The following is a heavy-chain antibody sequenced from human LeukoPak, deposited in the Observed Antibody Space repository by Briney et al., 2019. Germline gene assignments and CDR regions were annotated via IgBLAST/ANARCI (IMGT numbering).Heavy chain of an antibody. CDR1: GDSITSYY. Sequence: SETLSLTCGVSGDSITSYYWSWIRQPPGKGLEWIGFIYHSGNTNYNPSLTTRVTMSVDTSRTQISLRLSSVTAADTAVYYCVREEGIATSGALEYWGQGILVTVSS. J-gene: IGHJ4*02. CDR2: IYHSGNT. D-gene: IGHD6-13*01. V-gene: IGHV4-59*01. CDR3: VREEGIATSGALEY.